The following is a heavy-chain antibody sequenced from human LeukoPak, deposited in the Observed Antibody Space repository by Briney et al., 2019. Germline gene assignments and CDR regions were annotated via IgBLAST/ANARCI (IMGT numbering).Heavy chain of an antibody. CDR3: AKTRRGVTSYFDY. D-gene: IGHD2-21*02. J-gene: IGHJ4*02. V-gene: IGHV3-23*01. CDR1: GFTFSNNG. Sequence: GGSLRLSCAASGFTFSNNGMSWVRQAPGKGLEWVSAIGGSGATTYYADSVKGRFTISRDNSKNTLYLQMNSLRAEDTAVYYCAKTRRGVTSYFDYWGQGTLVTVSS. CDR2: IGGSGATT.